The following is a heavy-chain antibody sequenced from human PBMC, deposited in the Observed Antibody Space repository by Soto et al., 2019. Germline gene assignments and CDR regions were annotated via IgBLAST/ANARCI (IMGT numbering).Heavy chain of an antibody. CDR2: INSDGSST. Sequence: GGSLRLSCAASGFTFSSYWMHWVRQAPGKGLVWVSRINSDGSSTSYADSVKGRFTISRDNAKNTLYLQMNSLRAEDTAVYYCARDIAAAGTGYYYGMDVWGQGTTVTVSS. CDR3: ARDIAAAGTGYYYGMDV. V-gene: IGHV3-74*01. CDR1: GFTFSSYW. D-gene: IGHD6-13*01. J-gene: IGHJ6*02.